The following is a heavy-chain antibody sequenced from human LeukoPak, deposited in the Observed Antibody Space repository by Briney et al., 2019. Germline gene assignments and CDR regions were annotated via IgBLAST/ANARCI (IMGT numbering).Heavy chain of an antibody. V-gene: IGHV3-9*01. D-gene: IGHD3-9*01. CDR3: TKDQNYDILTGYYDY. CDR1: GFTFDDYS. J-gene: IGHJ4*02. CDR2: ISLISGSI. Sequence: GGSLRLSCAASGFTFDDYSMHWVRQAPGKGLEWVSAISLISGSIGYADSVKGRFTISRDNAKNSLYLQMNSLRAEDTALYYCTKDQNYDILTGYYDYWGQGTLVTVSS.